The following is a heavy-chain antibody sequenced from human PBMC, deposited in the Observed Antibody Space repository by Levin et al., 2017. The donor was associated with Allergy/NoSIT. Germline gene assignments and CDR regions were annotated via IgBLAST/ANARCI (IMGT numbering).Heavy chain of an antibody. CDR2: IIPILGIT. V-gene: IGHV1-69*04. D-gene: IGHD3-10*01. CDR1: GGTFSSYG. Sequence: ASVKVSCKASGGTFSSYGISWVRQAPGQGLEWMGKIIPILGITNYAQKFQGRVTITADKSTSTAYMQRSSLRSEDTALYYCARVVGSGRYGHWGQGTLVTVSS. CDR3: ARVVGSGRYGH. J-gene: IGHJ4*02.